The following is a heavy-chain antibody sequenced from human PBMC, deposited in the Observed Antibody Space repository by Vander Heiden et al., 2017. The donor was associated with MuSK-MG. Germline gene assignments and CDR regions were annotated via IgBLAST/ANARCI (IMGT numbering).Heavy chain of an antibody. D-gene: IGHD5-12*01. CDR3: ARDKSGSLGY. Sequence: QVQLVESGGGVVQPGRSLRLSCAASGFTFSSYGMHWVRQAPGKGLEWLAVIWYDGSNKYYADSVKGRFTISRDNSKNTLYLQMNSLRAEDTAVYYCARDKSGSLGYWGQGTLVTVSS. J-gene: IGHJ4*02. V-gene: IGHV3-33*01. CDR1: GFTFSSYG. CDR2: IWYDGSNK.